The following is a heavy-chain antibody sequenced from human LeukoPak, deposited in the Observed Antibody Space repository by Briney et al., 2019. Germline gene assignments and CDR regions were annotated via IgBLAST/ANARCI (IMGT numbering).Heavy chain of an antibody. J-gene: IGHJ4*02. Sequence: PSETLSLSCTVSGGSISSIRYYWGWIRQPPGKGLEWIGSIYYSGSAYYNPSLKSRVTISVDTSNNQFSLRLSSVTAADTAVYHCASQRGYNYGYVDNWGQGTLVTVSS. CDR2: IYYSGSA. V-gene: IGHV4-39*01. CDR3: ASQRGYNYGYVDN. CDR1: GGSISSIRYY. D-gene: IGHD5-18*01.